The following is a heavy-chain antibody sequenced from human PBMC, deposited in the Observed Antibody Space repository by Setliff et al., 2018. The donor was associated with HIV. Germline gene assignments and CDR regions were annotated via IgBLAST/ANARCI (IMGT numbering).Heavy chain of an antibody. D-gene: IGHD6-6*01. J-gene: IGHJ3*02. Sequence: PGESLKISCKGSGYSFTSYWIGWVRQMPGKGLEWMGIIYPGDSDTRYSPSFQGQVTISADKSISTTYLQWNSLRASDTAMYYCARMGEYSSSGGAFDIWGQGTMVTVSS. CDR1: GYSFTSYW. CDR2: IYPGDSDT. CDR3: ARMGEYSSSGGAFDI. V-gene: IGHV5-51*01.